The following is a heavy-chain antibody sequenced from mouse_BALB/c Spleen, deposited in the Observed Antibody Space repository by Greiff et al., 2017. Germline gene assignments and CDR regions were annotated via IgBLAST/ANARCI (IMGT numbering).Heavy chain of an antibody. CDR3: ASMGTDYFDY. CDR2: INPYYGST. D-gene: IGHD2-14*01. V-gene: IGHV1-34*02. CDR1: GYTFTDYF. Sequence: EVQLQQPGPELVKPGASVKLSCKASGYTFTDYFMLWVKQSPGKSLEWIGNINPYYGSTSYNLKFKGKATLTVDKSSSTAYMQLNSLTSEDSAVYYCASMGTDYFDYWGQGTTLTVSS. J-gene: IGHJ2*01.